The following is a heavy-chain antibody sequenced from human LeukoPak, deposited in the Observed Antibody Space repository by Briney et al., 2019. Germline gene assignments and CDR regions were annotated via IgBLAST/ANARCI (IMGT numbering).Heavy chain of an antibody. V-gene: IGHV1-2*02. D-gene: IGHD3-10*01. Sequence: ASVKVSCKASGYTFTGYYMHWVRQAPGQGREWMGWINPNSGDTNYAQKFQGGVTMTRDTSISTAYMELSRLRSDDTAVYYCARGVTGIYYYYYMDVWGKGTTVTVSS. CDR2: INPNSGDT. CDR1: GYTFTGYY. J-gene: IGHJ6*03. CDR3: ARGVTGIYYYYYMDV.